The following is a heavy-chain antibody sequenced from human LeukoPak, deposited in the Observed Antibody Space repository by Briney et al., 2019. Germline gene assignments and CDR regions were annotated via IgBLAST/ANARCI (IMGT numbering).Heavy chain of an antibody. D-gene: IGHD1-26*01. CDR3: AKDMRWELLSYFDS. J-gene: IGHJ4*02. CDR2: ISWNSGSI. Sequence: GGSLRLSCAASGFTFDAYAMHWVRQAPGKGLEWVSGISWNSGSIGYADSVKGRFTISRDNAKNSLYLQMNSLRAEDTALYFCAKDMRWELLSYFDSWGQGTLVTVSS. CDR1: GFTFDAYA. V-gene: IGHV3-9*01.